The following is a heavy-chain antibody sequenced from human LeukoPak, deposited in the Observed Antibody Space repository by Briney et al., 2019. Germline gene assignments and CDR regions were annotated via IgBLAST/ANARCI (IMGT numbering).Heavy chain of an antibody. J-gene: IGHJ4*02. CDR1: GYTFTGYA. V-gene: IGHV1-3*01. CDR2: INAGNGNT. D-gene: IGHD7-27*01. Sequence: ASVKVSCKASGYTFTGYAIQWVRQAPGQGLEWMGWINAGNGNTKYSQKFQGRVTITRDTSANTVYMELSSLRSEDTAVYYCARGPLGRNGDYFDYWGQGTLVTVSS. CDR3: ARGPLGRNGDYFDY.